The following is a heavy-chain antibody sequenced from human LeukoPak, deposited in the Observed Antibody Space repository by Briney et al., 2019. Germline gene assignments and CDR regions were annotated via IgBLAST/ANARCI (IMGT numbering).Heavy chain of an antibody. CDR2: IGSSGDIT. CDR1: GFTFSSYA. Sequence: GGSLRLSCAASGFTFSSYAMSWVRQAPGMGLKWVSSIGSSGDITYYADSVKGRFTISRDNSKNTLYLQMNSLRAEDTAVYYCAKDVDNGDYVVYWGQGTLVTVSS. D-gene: IGHD4-17*01. V-gene: IGHV3-23*01. J-gene: IGHJ4*02. CDR3: AKDVDNGDYVVY.